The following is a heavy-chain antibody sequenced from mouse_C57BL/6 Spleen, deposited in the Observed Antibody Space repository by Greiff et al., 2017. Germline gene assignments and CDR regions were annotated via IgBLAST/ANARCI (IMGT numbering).Heavy chain of an antibody. Sequence: QVQLKESGAELVRPGASVTLSCKASGYTFTDYEMHWVKQTPVHGLEWIGAIDPETGGTAYNQKFKGKAILTADKSSSTAYMELRSLTSEDSAVYYCTGYYGSSYKNLYFDYWGQGTTLTVS. CDR3: TGYYGSSYKNLYFDY. V-gene: IGHV1-15*01. CDR2: IDPETGGT. D-gene: IGHD1-1*01. CDR1: GYTFTDYE. J-gene: IGHJ2*01.